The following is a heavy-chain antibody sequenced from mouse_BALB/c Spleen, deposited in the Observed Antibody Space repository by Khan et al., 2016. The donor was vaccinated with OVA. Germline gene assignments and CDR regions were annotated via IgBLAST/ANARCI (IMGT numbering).Heavy chain of an antibody. CDR3: ARHGYGGFAY. D-gene: IGHD2-2*01. J-gene: IGHJ3*01. CDR1: GYTFTDYN. Sequence: VQLQQSGPELVKPGASVKIPCKASGYTFTDYNMAWVKQSHGKSLEWIGDIIPNNGGTIYNQNFKGKATLTVDKSSNTAYMERRSLTSEDTAVYYCARHGYGGFAYWGQGSLVTVSA. V-gene: IGHV1-18*01. CDR2: IIPNNGGT.